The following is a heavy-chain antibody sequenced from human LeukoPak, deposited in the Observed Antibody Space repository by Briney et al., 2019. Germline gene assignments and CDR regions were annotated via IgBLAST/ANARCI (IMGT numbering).Heavy chain of an antibody. V-gene: IGHV1-69*05. CDR3: ARAWWSTGDDAFDI. CDR2: IIPIFGTA. J-gene: IGHJ3*02. Sequence: SVKVSCKASGGTFSSYAISWVRLAPGQGREWMGGIIPIFGTANYAQKFQGRVTITTDESTSTAYMELSSLRSEDTAVYYCARAWWSTGDDAFDIWGQGTMVTVSS. CDR1: GGTFSSYA. D-gene: IGHD2-8*02.